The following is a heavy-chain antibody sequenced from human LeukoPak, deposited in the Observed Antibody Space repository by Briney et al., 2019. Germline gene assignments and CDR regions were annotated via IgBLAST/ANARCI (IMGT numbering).Heavy chain of an antibody. J-gene: IGHJ4*02. CDR2: ISSSSYI. CDR3: ARGLDNYGYKFDY. D-gene: IGHD5-18*01. Sequence: GGSLRLSCAGSGFTFSRNSMNWVRQAPGKGLEWVSSISSSSYIYYADSVKGRFTISRDNAENSLYLQMNSLRAEDTAVYYCARGLDNYGYKFDYWGQGTLVTVSS. V-gene: IGHV3-21*06. CDR1: GFTFSRNS.